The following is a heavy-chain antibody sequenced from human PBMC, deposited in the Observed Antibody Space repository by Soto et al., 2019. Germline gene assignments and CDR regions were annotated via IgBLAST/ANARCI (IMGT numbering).Heavy chain of an antibody. Sequence: GGSLRLSCAAYGFTFSGYAMRWVRQAPGKGLEWVSLISGSGGSTYYADSVKGRFTISRDNNKNSLYLQMKSLRAEDTALYYCAIDISPYYYESSVSGGMDVWGQGTTVTVSS. CDR2: ISGSGGST. J-gene: IGHJ6*02. CDR3: AIDISPYYYESSVSGGMDV. V-gene: IGHV3-43*02. CDR1: GFTFSGYA. D-gene: IGHD3-22*01.